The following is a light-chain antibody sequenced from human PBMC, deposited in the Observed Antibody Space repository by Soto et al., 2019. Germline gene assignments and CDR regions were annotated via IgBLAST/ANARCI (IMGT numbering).Light chain of an antibody. J-gene: IGKJ2*01. Sequence: DIQMTQSPPSLSASVGDRVTITCRANQDIRNYLGWYQQNPGKAPKRLIYAASSLQSGVPSRFSGSGSGTEFTLTISSLQPEDFATYFCLQYNDHPYTFGQGTKLEF. V-gene: IGKV1-17*01. CDR3: LQYNDHPYT. CDR1: QDIRNY. CDR2: AAS.